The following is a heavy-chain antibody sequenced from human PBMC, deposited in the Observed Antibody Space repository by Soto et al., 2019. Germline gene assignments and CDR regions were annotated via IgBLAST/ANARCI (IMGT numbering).Heavy chain of an antibody. J-gene: IGHJ4*02. CDR1: GGTFSSYT. V-gene: IGHV1-69*02. Sequence: ASVKVSCKASGGTFSSYTISWVRQAPGQGLEWMGRIIPILGIANYAQKFQGRVTITADKSTSTAYMELSSLRSEDTAVYYCALGYCSGGSCYYFDYWGQGTLVTVSS. D-gene: IGHD2-15*01. CDR2: IIPILGIA. CDR3: ALGYCSGGSCYYFDY.